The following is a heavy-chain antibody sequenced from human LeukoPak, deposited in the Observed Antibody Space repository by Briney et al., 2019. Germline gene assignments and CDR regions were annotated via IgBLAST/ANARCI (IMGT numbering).Heavy chain of an antibody. V-gene: IGHV3-64D*09. CDR1: GFTFSSSA. CDR2: ISSNGGST. Sequence: GGSLRLSCSASGFTFSSSAIHWVRQAPGKGLEYVSGISSNGGSTYNADSVKGRFTTSRDNSKNTVYLQMSSLRPEDTALYYCVKRTGLYFDYWGQGTLVTVSS. D-gene: IGHD1-1*01. CDR3: VKRTGLYFDY. J-gene: IGHJ4*02.